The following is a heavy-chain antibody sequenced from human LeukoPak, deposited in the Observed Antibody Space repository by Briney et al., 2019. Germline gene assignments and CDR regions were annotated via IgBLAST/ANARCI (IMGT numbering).Heavy chain of an antibody. D-gene: IGHD1-26*01. V-gene: IGHV6-1*01. CDR2: TYYRSKWYN. CDR1: GDSVSSNSAA. Sequence: SQTLSLTCAISGDSVSSNSAAWNWIRQSPSRGLEWLGRTYYRSKWYNDYAVSVKSRITINPDTSKNQFSLQLNSVTPEDTAVYYCARDLRRIVGAMLGLKRQKSAFDIWGRGTMVTVSS. CDR3: ARDLRRIVGAMLGLKRQKSAFDI. J-gene: IGHJ3*02.